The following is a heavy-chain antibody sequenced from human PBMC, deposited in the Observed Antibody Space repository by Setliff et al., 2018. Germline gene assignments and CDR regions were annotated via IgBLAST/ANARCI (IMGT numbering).Heavy chain of an antibody. Sequence: GGSLRLSCVASEFTFSLYWLTWVRQAPGKGLEWVANIKEDGSTKYCLDSVKGRFTISRDNAQKSLYLEMNSLRAEDTAVYYCARDIPGGVNYFDYWGQGTLVTVSS. D-gene: IGHD2-8*02. CDR2: IKEDGSTK. J-gene: IGHJ4*02. CDR3: ARDIPGGVNYFDY. CDR1: EFTFSLYW. V-gene: IGHV3-7*01.